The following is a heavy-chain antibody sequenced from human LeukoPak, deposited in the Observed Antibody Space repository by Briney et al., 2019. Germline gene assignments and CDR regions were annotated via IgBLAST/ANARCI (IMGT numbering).Heavy chain of an antibody. J-gene: IGHJ3*01. D-gene: IGHD6-6*01. Sequence: GGSLRLSCAVSGFTFSGFWMSWSRQAPGKGLEWVASMNSDGSEGYYADVVKGRFTISRDNAKNSLYLQINSLRAEDTAVYYCARSSYSSSSSVWGQGTMVTVSS. CDR2: MNSDGSEG. CDR1: GFTFSGFW. CDR3: ARSSYSSSSSV. V-gene: IGHV3-7*03.